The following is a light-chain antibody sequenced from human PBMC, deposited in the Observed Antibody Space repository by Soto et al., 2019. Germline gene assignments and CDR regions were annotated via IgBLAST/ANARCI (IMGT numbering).Light chain of an antibody. V-gene: IGLV2-18*02. CDR3: SSYTSSSTYV. J-gene: IGLJ1*01. CDR1: SSDVGSYNR. CDR2: EVS. Sequence: QSALTQPPSVSGSPGQSVAISCTGTSSDVGSYNRVSWYQQPPGTAPKVMIYEVSNRPSGVPDRFSGSKSGNTASLTISGPQAEDEADYYCSSYTSSSTYVFGTWTKLTVL.